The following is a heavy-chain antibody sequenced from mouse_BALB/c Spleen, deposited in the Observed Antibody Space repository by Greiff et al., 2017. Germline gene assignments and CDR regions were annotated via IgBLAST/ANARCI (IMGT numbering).Heavy chain of an antibody. CDR3: ARDKGQSKIYYGNYDAMDY. V-gene: IGHV2-9*02. D-gene: IGHD2-1*01. J-gene: IGHJ4*01. Sequence: VKLMESGPGLVAPSQSLSITCTVSGFSLTSYGVHWVRQPPGKGLEWLGVIWAGGSTNYNSALMSRLSISKDNSKSQVFLKMNSLQTDDTAMYYCARDKGQSKIYYGNYDAMDYWGQGTSVTVSS. CDR2: IWAGGST. CDR1: GFSLTSYG.